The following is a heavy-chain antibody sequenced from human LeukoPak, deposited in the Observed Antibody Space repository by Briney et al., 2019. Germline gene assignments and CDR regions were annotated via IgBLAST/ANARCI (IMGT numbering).Heavy chain of an antibody. CDR2: ISGSGGST. D-gene: IGHD1-26*01. CDR3: AKAPLYSGSYCDY. J-gene: IGHJ4*02. V-gene: IGHV3-23*01. CDR1: GFTFGDYA. Sequence: QTGGSLRLSCTASGFTFGDYAMSWVRQAPGKGLEWVSAISGSGGSTYYADSVKGRFTISRDNSKNTLYLQMNSLRAEDTAVYYCAKAPLYSGSYCDYWGQGTLVTVSS.